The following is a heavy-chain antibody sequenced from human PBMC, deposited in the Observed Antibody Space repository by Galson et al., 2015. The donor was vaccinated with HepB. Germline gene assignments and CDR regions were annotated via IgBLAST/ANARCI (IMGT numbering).Heavy chain of an antibody. Sequence: SVKVSCKASGYTFTYRYLHWVRQAPGQALEWMGWITPFNGNTNYAQKFQDRVTITRDRSMSTAYMELSSLRSGDTAMYYCASTTGVFGDWFDPWGQGTLVTVSS. J-gene: IGHJ5*02. CDR3: ASTTGVFGDWFDP. D-gene: IGHD4-17*01. CDR2: ITPFNGNT. CDR1: GYTFTYRY. V-gene: IGHV1-45*02.